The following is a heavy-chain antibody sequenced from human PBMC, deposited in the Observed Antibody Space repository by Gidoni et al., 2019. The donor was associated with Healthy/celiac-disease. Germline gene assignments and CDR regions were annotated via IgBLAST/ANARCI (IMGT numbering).Heavy chain of an antibody. V-gene: IGHV3-33*01. Sequence: QVQLVESGGGVVQPGRSLRLSCAASGFTFSRYGMHWVRQAPGKGLEWVAVIWYDGSNKYYADSVKGRFTISRDNSKNTLYLQMNSLRAEDTAVYYCAGSSGGSYSWFHYWGQGTLVTVSS. J-gene: IGHJ4*02. CDR3: AGSSGGSYSWFHY. D-gene: IGHD1-26*01. CDR1: GFTFSRYG. CDR2: IWYDGSNK.